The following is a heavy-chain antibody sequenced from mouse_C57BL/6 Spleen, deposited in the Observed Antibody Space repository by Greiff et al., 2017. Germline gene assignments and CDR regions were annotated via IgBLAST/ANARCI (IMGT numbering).Heavy chain of an antibody. CDR3: GRYYPFAY. CDR2: NDPSDSYT. CDR1: GYTFTSYW. J-gene: IGHJ3*01. D-gene: IGHD1-1*01. Sequence: QVQLQQPGAELVKPGASVKLSCKASGYTFTSYWMQWVKQRPGQGLEWIGENDPSDSYTNYTQKFKGKVTLTVDTSSSTAYMQLSSLTSEDSAVYYCGRYYPFAYWGQGTLVTVSA. V-gene: IGHV1-50*01.